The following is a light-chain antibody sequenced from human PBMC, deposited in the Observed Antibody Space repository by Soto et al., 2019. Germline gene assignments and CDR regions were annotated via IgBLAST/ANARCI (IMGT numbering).Light chain of an antibody. CDR2: EGS. CDR3: SSYAGSSTHVV. Sequence: QSVLTQPASVSGSPGQSITISCTGISSDVGSYNLVSWYQQHPGKAPKVMIYEGSKRPSGVSNRFSGSRPGNTASLTISGLQAEDAAHYYCSSYAGSSTHVVFGGGTKLTVL. V-gene: IGLV2-23*01. J-gene: IGLJ2*01. CDR1: SSDVGSYNL.